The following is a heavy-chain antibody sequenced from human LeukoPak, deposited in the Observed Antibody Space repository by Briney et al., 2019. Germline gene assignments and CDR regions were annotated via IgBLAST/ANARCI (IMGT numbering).Heavy chain of an antibody. CDR1: GGSISSYY. D-gene: IGHD1-26*01. CDR3: VRHYVLHIVGPSY. J-gene: IGHJ4*02. Sequence: SETLSLTCPVSGGSISSYYWSWIRQLPGEGLEWIGYIYYSGSTNYNPSLKSRVTISVDTSKSQASLKVNTVTAADTAMYFCVRHYVLHIVGPSYWGQGILVTVSS. CDR2: IYYSGST. V-gene: IGHV4-59*08.